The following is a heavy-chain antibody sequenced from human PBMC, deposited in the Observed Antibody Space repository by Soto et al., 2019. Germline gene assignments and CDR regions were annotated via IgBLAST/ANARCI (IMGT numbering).Heavy chain of an antibody. CDR3: ARDYIAVAGILYYYYGMDV. Sequence: PGGSLRLSCAASGFTFSSYCMHWVRQAPGKGLEWVAVIWYDGSNKYYADSVKGRFTISRDNSKNTLYLQMNSLRAEDTAVYYSARDYIAVAGILYYYYGMDVWGQGTTVTVSS. V-gene: IGHV3-33*01. D-gene: IGHD6-19*01. CDR2: IWYDGSNK. J-gene: IGHJ6*02. CDR1: GFTFSSYC.